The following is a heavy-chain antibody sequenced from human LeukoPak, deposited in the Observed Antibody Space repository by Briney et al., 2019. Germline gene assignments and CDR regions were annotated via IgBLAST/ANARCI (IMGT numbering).Heavy chain of an antibody. J-gene: IGHJ6*02. CDR2: ISSGGSTI. Sequence: GGSLRLSCAASGFTFDDYAMHWVRQAPGKGLEWVSYISSGGSTIYYADSVKGRFTISRDNAKKSLYLQMNSLRAEDTAVYYCVRDDTGTDQNHYGMDVWGQGTTVTVSS. CDR1: GFTFDDYA. CDR3: VRDDTGTDQNHYGMDV. D-gene: IGHD1-14*01. V-gene: IGHV3-48*01.